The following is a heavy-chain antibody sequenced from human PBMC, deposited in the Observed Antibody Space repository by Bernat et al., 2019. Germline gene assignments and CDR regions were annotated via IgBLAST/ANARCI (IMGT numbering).Heavy chain of an antibody. J-gene: IGHJ4*02. Sequence: QLQLQESGPGLVRPSETLSLTCSVSGNSISSGSHDWGWVRQPPGKGLEYFGTIYYTGSTYYNPSLRSRVTISMDTSKNHFSMKLSSVTAADTAVYYCARQIVGAHDFWGQGTLVTVSS. CDR3: ARQIVGAHDF. V-gene: IGHV4-39*01. D-gene: IGHD1-26*01. CDR1: GNSISSGSHD. CDR2: IYYTGST.